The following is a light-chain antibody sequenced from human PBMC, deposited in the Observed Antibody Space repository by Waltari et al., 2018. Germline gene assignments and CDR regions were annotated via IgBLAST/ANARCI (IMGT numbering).Light chain of an antibody. CDR1: QSVLYSSNNKNY. Sequence: DIVMTQSPDSLAVSLGERATINCKSSQSVLYSSNNKNYLAWYQQKPGQPPKLHIYWASTRESGVPDRFSGSGSGTDFTLTISSLQAEDVAVYYCQQYYSTLGFGQGTKLEIK. J-gene: IGKJ2*03. CDR2: WAS. CDR3: QQYYSTLG. V-gene: IGKV4-1*01.